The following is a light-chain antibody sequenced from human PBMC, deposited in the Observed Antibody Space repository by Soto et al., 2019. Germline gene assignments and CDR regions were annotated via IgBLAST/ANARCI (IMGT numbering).Light chain of an antibody. J-gene: IGLJ1*01. Sequence: ALTQPASVSGSPGQSITISCTGTSSDVGGSNYVSWYQQHPGKAPKSMIYDVSYRPSGVSNRFSGSKSGNTASLTISGLQAEDEADYYCISYTSSSTYVFGTGTKLTVL. CDR2: DVS. CDR1: SSDVGGSNY. V-gene: IGLV2-14*01. CDR3: ISYTSSSTYV.